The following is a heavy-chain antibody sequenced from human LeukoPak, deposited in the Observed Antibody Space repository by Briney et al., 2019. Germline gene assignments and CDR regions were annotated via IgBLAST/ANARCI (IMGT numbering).Heavy chain of an antibody. CDR3: ARVSYGSGSYYPGDY. J-gene: IGHJ4*02. CDR2: ISAYNGNT. V-gene: IGHV1-18*01. CDR1: GYTSTSYG. Sequence: ASVKVSCKASGYTSTSYGISWVRQAPGQGLEWMGWISAYNGNTNYAQKLQGRVTMTTDTSTSTAYMELRCLRSGDTAVYYCARVSYGSGSYYPGDYWGQGTLVTVSS. D-gene: IGHD3-10*01.